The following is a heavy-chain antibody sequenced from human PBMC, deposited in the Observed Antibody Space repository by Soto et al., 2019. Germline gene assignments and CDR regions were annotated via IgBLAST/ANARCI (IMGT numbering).Heavy chain of an antibody. D-gene: IGHD3-22*01. CDR2: ISSSSSYI. Sequence: PGGSLRLSCAASGFTFSSYSMNWVRQAPGKGLEWVSSISSSSSYIYYADSVKGRFTISRDNAKNSLYLQMNSLRAEDTAVYYCARGSEGYYYDSSGYHTKGSPWFDPWGQGTLVTVSS. J-gene: IGHJ5*02. V-gene: IGHV3-21*01. CDR1: GFTFSSYS. CDR3: ARGSEGYYYDSSGYHTKGSPWFDP.